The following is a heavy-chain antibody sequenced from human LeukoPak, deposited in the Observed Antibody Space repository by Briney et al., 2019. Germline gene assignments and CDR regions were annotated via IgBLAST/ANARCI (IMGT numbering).Heavy chain of an antibody. Sequence: PGGSLRLSCAASGFTFSSYGMHWVRQAPGKGLKWVAVISYDGSNKYYADSVKGRFTISRDNSKNTLYLQMNSLRAEDTAVYYCAKDEDVVVPAAMGSWGQGTLVTVSS. J-gene: IGHJ4*02. CDR1: GFTFSSYG. CDR3: AKDEDVVVPAAMGS. D-gene: IGHD2-2*01. V-gene: IGHV3-30*18. CDR2: ISYDGSNK.